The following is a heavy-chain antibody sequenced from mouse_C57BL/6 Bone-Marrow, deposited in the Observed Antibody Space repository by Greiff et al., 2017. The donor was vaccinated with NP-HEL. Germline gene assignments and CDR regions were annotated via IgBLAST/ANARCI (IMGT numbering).Heavy chain of an antibody. CDR3: ARDYGSPGWFAY. D-gene: IGHD1-1*01. CDR2: IDPSDSYT. Sequence: QVQLQQPGAELVKPGASVKLSCKASGYTFTSYWMQWVKQRPGQGLEWIGEIDPSDSYTNYNQKFKGKATLTVDTSSSTAYMQLSSLTSEDSAVYYCARDYGSPGWFAYWGQGTLVTVSA. J-gene: IGHJ3*01. V-gene: IGHV1-50*01. CDR1: GYTFTSYW.